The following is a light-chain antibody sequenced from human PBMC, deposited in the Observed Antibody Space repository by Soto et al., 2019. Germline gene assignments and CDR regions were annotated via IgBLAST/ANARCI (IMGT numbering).Light chain of an antibody. CDR1: QYVSTW. J-gene: IGKJ5*01. Sequence: DIQMTQSPSSVSASVGDTVTITCRASQYVSTWLAWYQQKPGKAPKLLIYAASTLQIGVPSRFSGSGFATDFTLTISSLQPEDFATYYCQQANSLPITFGQGTRLEIK. V-gene: IGKV1D-12*01. CDR2: AAS. CDR3: QQANSLPIT.